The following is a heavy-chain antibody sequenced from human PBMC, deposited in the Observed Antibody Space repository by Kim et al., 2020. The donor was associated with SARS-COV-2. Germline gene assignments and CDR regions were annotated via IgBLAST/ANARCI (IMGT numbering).Heavy chain of an antibody. CDR1: GFTFSSYG. V-gene: IGHV3-33*05. Sequence: GGSLRLSCAASGFTFSSYGMHWVRQAPGKGLEWVAVISYDGSNKYYADSVKGRFTISRDNSKNTLYLQMNSLRAEDTAVYYCARERYYDILTALNAFDIWGQGTMVTVSS. CDR3: ARERYYDILTALNAFDI. J-gene: IGHJ3*02. D-gene: IGHD3-9*01. CDR2: ISYDGSNK.